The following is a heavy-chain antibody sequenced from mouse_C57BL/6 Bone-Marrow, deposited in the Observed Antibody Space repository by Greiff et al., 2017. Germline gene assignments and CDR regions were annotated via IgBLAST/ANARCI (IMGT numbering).Heavy chain of an antibody. J-gene: IGHJ4*01. CDR1: GYTFTDYY. CDR2: IGPGSGST. Sequence: VKLMESGAELVKPGASVKISCKASGYTFTDYYINWVKQRPGQGLEWIGKIGPGSGSTYYNEKFKGKATLTEDKYSSTAYMQLSILTSKDSAVYFCARSTVRFYYALDYWGQGSSGTVSS. CDR3: ARSTVRFYYALDY. V-gene: IGHV1-77*01. D-gene: IGHD1-1*01.